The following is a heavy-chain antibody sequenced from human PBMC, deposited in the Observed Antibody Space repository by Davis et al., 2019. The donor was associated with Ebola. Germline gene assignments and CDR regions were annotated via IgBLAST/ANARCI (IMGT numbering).Heavy chain of an antibody. CDR2: IYHSGST. CDR1: GGSISSGGYS. V-gene: IGHV4-30-2*01. Sequence: SETLSLTCAVSGGSISSGGYSWSLIRQPPGKDLEWFGYIYHSGSTYYNPSLKSRVTIAVDRSKNQFSLKLSSVTAADTAVYYCARDYGWFDPWGQRTLVTVSS. J-gene: IGHJ5*02. D-gene: IGHD4-17*01. CDR3: ARDYGWFDP.